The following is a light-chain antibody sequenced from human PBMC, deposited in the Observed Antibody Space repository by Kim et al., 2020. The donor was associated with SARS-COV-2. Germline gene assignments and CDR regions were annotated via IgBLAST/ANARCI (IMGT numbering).Light chain of an antibody. J-gene: IGKJ2*01. CDR2: GAS. Sequence: VSPGERATLACRASQSVSNNLAWYQQKPGQAPRLLIYGASTRATGIPARFSGSGSGTEFTLTISSLQSEDFAVYYCQQYNKWPPHTFGQGTKLEI. V-gene: IGKV3-15*01. CDR3: QQYNKWPPHT. CDR1: QSVSNN.